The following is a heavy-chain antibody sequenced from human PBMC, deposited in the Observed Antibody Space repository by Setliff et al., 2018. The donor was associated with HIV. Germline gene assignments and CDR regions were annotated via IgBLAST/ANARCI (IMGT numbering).Heavy chain of an antibody. CDR1: GESISSKNYY. Sequence: SETLSLTCIVSGESISSKNYYWSWIRQSPGKGLEWLGYTYYSGSTTYNPSLRSRVTISIDTSKNQFSLNLRSVTAADTAVYYCARDPPGYGDSKDYWGQGKLVTVSS. J-gene: IGHJ4*02. CDR3: ARDPPGYGDSKDY. V-gene: IGHV4-61*01. D-gene: IGHD4-17*01. CDR2: TYYSGST.